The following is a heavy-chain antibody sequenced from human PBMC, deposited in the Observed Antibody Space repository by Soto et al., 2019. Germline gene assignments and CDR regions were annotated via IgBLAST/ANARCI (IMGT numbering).Heavy chain of an antibody. CDR3: ASDEIAVANRVGMDV. V-gene: IGHV1-69*06. CDR1: GGAFRSYT. J-gene: IGHJ6*02. D-gene: IGHD6-19*01. CDR2: ITPIFGAA. Sequence: QVQLVQSGAEVKKPGSSVKVSCKASGGAFRSYTISWVRQAPGQGLEWMGGITPIFGAANYAQKFEGRVTISADKSTTTAYMELSNLTSEDTSVYDCASDEIAVANRVGMDVWGQGTTVIVPS.